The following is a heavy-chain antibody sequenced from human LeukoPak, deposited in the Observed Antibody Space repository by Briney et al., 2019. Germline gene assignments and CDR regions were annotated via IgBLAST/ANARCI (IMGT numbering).Heavy chain of an antibody. CDR1: GYTFTNYD. V-gene: IGHV1-8*01. Sequence: ASVKVSCKASGYTFTNYDINWVPQAPGQGLEWMGWMNPNSGDTGYGQRFQGRASMTRDTSISTDYREWSSLGCEETGEYYCARLDMGGGVAFDYWGQGSLVTVSS. J-gene: IGHJ4*02. CDR2: MNPNSGDT. D-gene: IGHD3-16*01. CDR3: ARLDMGGGVAFDY.